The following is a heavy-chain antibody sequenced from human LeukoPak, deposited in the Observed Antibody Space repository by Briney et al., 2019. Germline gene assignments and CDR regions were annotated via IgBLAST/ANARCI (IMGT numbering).Heavy chain of an antibody. Sequence: SETLSLTCTVSGGSISSYYWSWIRQPPGEGLEWIGYIYYSGSTNYNPSLKSRVTISVDTSKNQFSLKLSSVTAADTAVYYCARHGYSGYDYWFDPWGQGTLVTVSS. CDR3: ARHGYSGYDYWFDP. CDR2: IYYSGST. J-gene: IGHJ5*02. CDR1: GGSISSYY. V-gene: IGHV4-59*08. D-gene: IGHD5-12*01.